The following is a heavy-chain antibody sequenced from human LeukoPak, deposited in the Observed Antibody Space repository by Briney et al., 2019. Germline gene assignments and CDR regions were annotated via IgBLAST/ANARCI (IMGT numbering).Heavy chain of an antibody. CDR3: TTDPGDYPDH. Sequence: KAGGSLRLSCAASGITFSNAWMTRVRQAPGKGLEWVGRIKRTTDGGTTDYAAPVKGRFTISRDDSKTTLYLQLSSLKTEDTAVYYCTTDPGDYPDHWGQGTLVTVSS. J-gene: IGHJ4*02. CDR2: IKRTTDGGTT. CDR1: GITFSNAW. V-gene: IGHV3-15*01.